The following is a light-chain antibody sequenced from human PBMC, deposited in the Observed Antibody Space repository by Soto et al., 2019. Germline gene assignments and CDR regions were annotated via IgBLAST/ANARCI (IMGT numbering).Light chain of an antibody. Sequence: QSALTQPASVSGSPGQSITISCTGTISDVGGYKYVSWYQQHPGKAPKLMIYKVSNRPSGVSNRFSGSKSGNTASLTISGLQAEDEADYYLSSYTSSSTLVFGGGTKLTVL. V-gene: IGLV2-14*01. CDR3: SSYTSSSTLV. CDR2: KVS. CDR1: ISDVGGYKY. J-gene: IGLJ2*01.